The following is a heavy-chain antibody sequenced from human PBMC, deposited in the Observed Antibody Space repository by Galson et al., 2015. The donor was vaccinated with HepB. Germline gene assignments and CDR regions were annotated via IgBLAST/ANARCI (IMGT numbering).Heavy chain of an antibody. J-gene: IGHJ3*01. CDR2: IIPIFGAP. Sequence: SVKVSCKASGATFSSFSISWVRQAPGQGLEWMGGIIPIFGAPHYAQKFQGRVTFTADESTMTSHMELSSLRSEDTAVYYCARWKMPYCSSASCPYDASDVWGQGTVITVSS. V-gene: IGHV1-69*13. CDR1: GATFSSFS. D-gene: IGHD2-2*01. CDR3: ARWKMPYCSSASCPYDASDV.